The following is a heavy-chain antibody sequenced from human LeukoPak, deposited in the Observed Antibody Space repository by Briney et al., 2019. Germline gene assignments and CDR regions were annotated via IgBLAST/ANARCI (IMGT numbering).Heavy chain of an antibody. Sequence: GRSLRLSCAASGFTFDDYAMHWVRQAPGKGLEWVSGISWNSGSIGYADSVKGRFTISRDNAKNSLYLQMNSLRAEDTALYYCVGSGSYYMGTPFDYWGQGTLVTVSS. CDR3: VGSGSYYMGTPFDY. J-gene: IGHJ4*02. CDR1: GFTFDDYA. V-gene: IGHV3-9*01. D-gene: IGHD1-26*01. CDR2: ISWNSGSI.